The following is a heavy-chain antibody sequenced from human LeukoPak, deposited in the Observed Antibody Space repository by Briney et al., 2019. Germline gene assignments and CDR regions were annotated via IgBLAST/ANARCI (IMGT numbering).Heavy chain of an antibody. CDR3: ARHRLHRLYYDSSGYYHDAFDI. J-gene: IGHJ3*02. CDR1: GFTFTNYW. CDR2: INSDDTTT. V-gene: IGHV3-74*01. Sequence: GGSLRLSCAASGFTFTNYWMHWVRQIPGKGLVWVSRINSDDTTTTYADAVKGRFTISRDNAKNTLYLQMNSLTADDTAVYYCARHRLHRLYYDSSGYYHDAFDIWGQGTMVTVSS. D-gene: IGHD3-22*01.